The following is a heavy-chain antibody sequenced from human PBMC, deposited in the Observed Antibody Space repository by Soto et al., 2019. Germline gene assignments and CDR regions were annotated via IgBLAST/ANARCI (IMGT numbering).Heavy chain of an antibody. CDR3: AKLGSSSWSPHYYFDY. D-gene: IGHD2-2*01. V-gene: IGHV3-23*01. J-gene: IGHJ4*02. Sequence: PCVSLRLPCAASGFTFNNYAMGWVRQAPGKGLEWVSAITDSGDDTYYIDSVKGRFTISRDNSKSTLYLQMNSLRAEDTAIYYCAKLGSSSWSPHYYFDYWGQGTLVTVSS. CDR2: ITDSGDDT. CDR1: GFTFNNYA.